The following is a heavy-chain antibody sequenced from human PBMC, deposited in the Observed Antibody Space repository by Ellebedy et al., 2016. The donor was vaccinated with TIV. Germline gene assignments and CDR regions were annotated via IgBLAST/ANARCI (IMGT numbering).Heavy chain of an antibody. Sequence: GGSLRLSXVASGFTFSRSDMRWVRQAPGKGLEWVSAISGTDGSIKYADSVKGRFSISRDDSQNTLYLQMNSLRDEDTAVYYCAKRRATTGSGMDVWGQGTAVTVSS. D-gene: IGHD1-1*01. CDR1: GFTFSRSD. J-gene: IGHJ6*02. CDR2: ISGTDGSI. CDR3: AKRRATTGSGMDV. V-gene: IGHV3-23*01.